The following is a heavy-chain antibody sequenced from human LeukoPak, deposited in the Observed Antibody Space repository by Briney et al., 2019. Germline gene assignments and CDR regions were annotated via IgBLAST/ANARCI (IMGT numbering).Heavy chain of an antibody. CDR1: GYRFIDYW. CDR3: ARGAAGTTPDYYYFGLDV. Sequence: GESLKISCKGSGYRFIDYWIGWVRQMPGKGLEWMGIIYPGDSGTRYSPSFQGQVTISADKSINTAHLQWSSLKASDTAMYYCARGAAGTTPDYYYFGLDVWGQGTTVRVSS. J-gene: IGHJ6*02. V-gene: IGHV5-51*01. CDR2: IYPGDSGT. D-gene: IGHD1-7*01.